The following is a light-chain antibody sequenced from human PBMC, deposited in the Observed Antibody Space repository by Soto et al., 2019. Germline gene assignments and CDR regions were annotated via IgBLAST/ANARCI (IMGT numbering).Light chain of an antibody. J-gene: IGKJ5*01. V-gene: IGKV3-11*01. CDR1: QNIDIY. CDR3: HQRSTWPPIT. Sequence: EVVLTQSPATLSLSPGERATLSCRASQNIDIYLAWYQQTPGEAPRLLISDASNRATGSPARFSGSGSGTDFTLTISSLEPEDFAVYYCHQRSTWPPITFGQGTRLEIK. CDR2: DAS.